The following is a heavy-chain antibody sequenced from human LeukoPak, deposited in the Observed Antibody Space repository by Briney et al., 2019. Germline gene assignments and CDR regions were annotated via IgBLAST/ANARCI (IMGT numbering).Heavy chain of an antibody. D-gene: IGHD4-23*01. V-gene: IGHV3-9*01. CDR3: AFLSTVVTPWASDDAFDI. CDR2: ISWNSGSI. Sequence: GGSLRLSCAASGFTFDDYAMHWFRQAPGKGLEWVSGISWNSGSIGYADSVKGRFTISRDNAKNSLYLQMNSLRAEDTALYYCAFLSTVVTPWASDDAFDIWGQGTMVTVSS. CDR1: GFTFDDYA. J-gene: IGHJ3*02.